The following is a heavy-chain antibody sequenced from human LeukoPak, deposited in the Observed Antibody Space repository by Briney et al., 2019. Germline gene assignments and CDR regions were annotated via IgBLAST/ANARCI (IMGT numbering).Heavy chain of an antibody. CDR3: ARGGSGSHHYYYYMDV. Sequence: SETLSLTCTVSGYSISSGYYWGWIRQPPGKGLEWIGSIYHSGSTYYNPFLKSRVTISVDTSKNQFSLKLSSVTAADTAVYYCARGGSGSHHYYYYMDVWGKGTTVTVSS. D-gene: IGHD3-10*01. CDR1: GYSISSGYY. CDR2: IYHSGST. V-gene: IGHV4-38-2*02. J-gene: IGHJ6*03.